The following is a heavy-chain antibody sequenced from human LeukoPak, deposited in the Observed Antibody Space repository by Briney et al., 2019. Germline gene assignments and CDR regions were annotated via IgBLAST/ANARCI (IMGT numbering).Heavy chain of an antibody. CDR2: ITPFNGNT. D-gene: IGHD4-11*01. V-gene: IGHV1-45*02. J-gene: IGHJ4*02. CDR1: GYTFTYRY. CDR3: ANGPVTHFDS. Sequence: SVKVSCKASGYTFTYRYLHWVRQAPGQALEWMGWITPFNGNTNYAQKFQDRVTITRDRSMTTVYMEVSSLRSEDTAMYYCANGPVTHFDSWGQGTLVTVSS.